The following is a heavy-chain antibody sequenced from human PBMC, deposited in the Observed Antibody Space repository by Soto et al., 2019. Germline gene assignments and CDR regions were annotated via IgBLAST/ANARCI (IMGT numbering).Heavy chain of an antibody. Sequence: GESLKISCKGSGYSFTSYWIGWVRQMPGKGPEWMGIIYPGDSDTRYSPSFQGQVTISADKSISTAYLQWSSLKASDTAMYYCARAYCGGDCYSGGGAFDIWGQGTMVTVSS. CDR3: ARAYCGGDCYSGGGAFDI. V-gene: IGHV5-51*01. CDR1: GYSFTSYW. D-gene: IGHD2-21*02. CDR2: IYPGDSDT. J-gene: IGHJ3*02.